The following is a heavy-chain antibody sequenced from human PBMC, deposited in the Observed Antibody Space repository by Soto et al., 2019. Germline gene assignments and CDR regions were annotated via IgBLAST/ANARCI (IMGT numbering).Heavy chain of an antibody. CDR2: ISSNGGST. CDR3: ARGDSSGWNY. J-gene: IGHJ4*02. D-gene: IGHD6-19*01. CDR1: GFTFSSYA. V-gene: IGHV3-64*01. Sequence: EVQLVESGGGLVQPGGSLRLSCAASGFTFSSYAMHWVRQAPGKGLEYVSAISSNGGSTYYANSVKGRFTISRDNSKNTLYRQMGSLRAEDMAVYYCARGDSSGWNYWGQGTLVTVSS.